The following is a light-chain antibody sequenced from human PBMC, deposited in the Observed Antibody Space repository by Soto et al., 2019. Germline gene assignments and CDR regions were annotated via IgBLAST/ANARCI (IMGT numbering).Light chain of an antibody. CDR2: KAS. CDR1: QSISRW. V-gene: IGKV1-5*03. Sequence: DIQMTQSPSTLSASVGDRVTITCRASQSISRWLAWYQQKPGKAPKLLIYKASSLESGVPSGFSGNGCGTEFTLTISNLQPDDFATYYCQQKNTYSPRTFGQGTKVEIK. CDR3: QQKNTYSPRT. J-gene: IGKJ1*01.